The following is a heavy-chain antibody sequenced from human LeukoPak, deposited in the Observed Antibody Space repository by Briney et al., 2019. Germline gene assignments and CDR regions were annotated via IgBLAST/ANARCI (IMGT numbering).Heavy chain of an antibody. CDR1: GFTFSSYA. D-gene: IGHD1-26*01. J-gene: IGHJ4*02. CDR2: IRDSGSST. V-gene: IGHV3-23*01. Sequence: GGSLRLSCAASGFTFSSYAMSWVRQAPGKGLGWVSAIRDSGSSTHYADSVKGRFTTSRDNSKNTLFLQMNSLRAEGTAIYYCAKYGPQDSGSSHFDYWGQGALVTVSS. CDR3: AKYGPQDSGSSHFDY.